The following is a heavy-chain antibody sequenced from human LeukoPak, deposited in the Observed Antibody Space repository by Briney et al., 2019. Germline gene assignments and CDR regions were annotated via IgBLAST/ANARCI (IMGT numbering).Heavy chain of an antibody. CDR3: AKGVNYCTNGVCYGYYFDY. Sequence: ASVRVSCMASGYTFTGYYLHWVRQAPGQGLEWMGWISPNTDDTKYAQKFQDRVTMTRDTSISTAYMELSRLRSDDTAVDYCAKGVNYCTNGVCYGYYFDYWGQGTQVTVSS. CDR2: ISPNTDDT. J-gene: IGHJ4*02. V-gene: IGHV1-2*02. D-gene: IGHD2-8*01. CDR1: GYTFTGYY.